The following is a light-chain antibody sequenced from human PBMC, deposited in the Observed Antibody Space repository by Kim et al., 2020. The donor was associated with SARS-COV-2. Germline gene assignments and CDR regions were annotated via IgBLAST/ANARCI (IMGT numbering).Light chain of an antibody. CDR3: SSFTDSSTWV. CDR2: DVS. CDR1: STDVGGYDY. J-gene: IGLJ3*02. Sequence: QSAMTHPASVSGSPGQSITISSTGTSTDVGGYDYVAWYQQHPGKAPQLMIYDVSSRPTGLSNRFSGSKSGNTASLTISGIHHENEADYYCSSFTDSSTWVFGGGTKLSVL. V-gene: IGLV2-14*03.